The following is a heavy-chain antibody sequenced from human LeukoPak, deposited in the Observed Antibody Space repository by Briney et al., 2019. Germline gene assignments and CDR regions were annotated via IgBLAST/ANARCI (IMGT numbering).Heavy chain of an antibody. CDR2: ISGSGGST. J-gene: IGHJ6*02. CDR1: GFTFSSYA. D-gene: IGHD3-10*01. Sequence: GGSLRLSCAASGFTFSSYAVSWVRQAPGKGLEWVSAISGSGGSTYYADSVKGRFTISRDNSKNTLYLQMNSLRAEDTAVYYCATGAMVRGAPEYYYGMDVWGQGTTVTVSS. CDR3: ATGAMVRGAPEYYYGMDV. V-gene: IGHV3-23*01.